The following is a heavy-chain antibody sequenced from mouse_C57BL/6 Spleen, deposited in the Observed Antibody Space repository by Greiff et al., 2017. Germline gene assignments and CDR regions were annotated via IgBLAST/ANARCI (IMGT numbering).Heavy chain of an antibody. CDR2: INPNNGGT. CDR3: ARKVRYGSSSYYFDY. Sequence: VQLQQSGPELVKPGASVKISCKASGYTFTDYYMNWVKQSHGKSLEWIGDINPNNGGTSYNQRFKGKATLTVDKSSSTAYMELRSLTSEDSAVYYCARKVRYGSSSYYFDYWGQGTTLTVSS. J-gene: IGHJ2*01. V-gene: IGHV1-26*01. D-gene: IGHD1-1*01. CDR1: GYTFTDYY.